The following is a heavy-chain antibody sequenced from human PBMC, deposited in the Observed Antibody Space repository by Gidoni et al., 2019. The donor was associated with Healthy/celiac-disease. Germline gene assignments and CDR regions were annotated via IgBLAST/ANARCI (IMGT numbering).Heavy chain of an antibody. CDR3: ARDDGYSYGYDT. CDR1: GYTFTGYY. CDR2: INPNRGGT. Sequence: QVQLVQSGSEVKNPGASVQVSCKASGYTFTGYYMHWVRQAPGEGREWMGWINPNRGGTNYAQKFQGRVTMTRDTSISTAYMELSRLRSDDTAVYYCARDDGYSYGYDTWGQGTLVTVSS. D-gene: IGHD5-18*01. J-gene: IGHJ5*02. V-gene: IGHV1-2*02.